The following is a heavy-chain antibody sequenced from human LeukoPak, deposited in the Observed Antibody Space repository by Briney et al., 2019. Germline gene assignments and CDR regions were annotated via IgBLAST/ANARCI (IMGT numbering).Heavy chain of an antibody. V-gene: IGHV1-46*01. CDR1: GYTFTSYH. CDR2: INPSGGTT. CDR3: ATGYQPRAHNNY. J-gene: IGHJ4*02. Sequence: VASVKVSCKASGYTFTSYHMHWVRQAPGQGLEWMGIINPSGGTTNYAQKFRGRVTMTRDMSTSTVYMELSSLRSEDTAVYYCATGYQPRAHNNYWGQGTLVTVSS. D-gene: IGHD2-2*01.